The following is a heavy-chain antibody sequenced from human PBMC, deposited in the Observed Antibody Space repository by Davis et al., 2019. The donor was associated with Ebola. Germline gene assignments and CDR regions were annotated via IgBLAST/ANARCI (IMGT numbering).Heavy chain of an antibody. CDR2: VYYSGST. J-gene: IGHJ6*02. V-gene: IGHV4-59*08. CDR3: ARRADYPKNGMDV. CDR1: AGAISSYQ. Sequence: SQTLSLTCTVSAGAISSYQRNWIRPPPGNGLEWNGYVYYSGSTKYHPSLKSRVTMSVDTSKKQFSLKLTSVTAADTAVYYCARRADYPKNGMDVWGQGTTVTVSS. D-gene: IGHD5-12*01.